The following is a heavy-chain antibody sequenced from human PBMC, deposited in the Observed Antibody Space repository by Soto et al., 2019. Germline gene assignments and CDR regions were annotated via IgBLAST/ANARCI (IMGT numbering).Heavy chain of an antibody. CDR1: GFIFSEST. CDR3: VKKEHALDGVAFDY. D-gene: IGHD2-15*01. Sequence: PGGSLRLSCSASGFIFSESTIYWVRQVPGKGLEAISAVSTSGRSTYYADSVKDRFTISRDNSKNTLFLQMGSLRPEDTAIYYCVKKEHALDGVAFDYWGQGTQVTVSS. V-gene: IGHV3-64D*06. J-gene: IGHJ4*02. CDR2: VSTSGRST.